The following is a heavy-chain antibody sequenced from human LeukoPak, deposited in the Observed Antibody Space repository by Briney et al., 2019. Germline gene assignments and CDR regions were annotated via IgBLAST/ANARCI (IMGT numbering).Heavy chain of an antibody. V-gene: IGHV1-69*13. D-gene: IGHD3-22*01. J-gene: IGHJ6*02. CDR3: AREKGYYDSSGRRYYYYGMDV. Sequence: RRASVKVSCKASGGTFSSYAISWVRQAPGQGLEWMGGIIPIFGTANYAQKFQGRVTITADESTSTAYMELSSLRSEDTAVYYCAREKGYYDSSGRRYYYYGMDVWGQGTTVTVSS. CDR2: IIPIFGTA. CDR1: GGTFSSYA.